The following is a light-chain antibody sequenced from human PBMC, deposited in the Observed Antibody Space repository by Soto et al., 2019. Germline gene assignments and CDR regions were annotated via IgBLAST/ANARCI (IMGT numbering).Light chain of an antibody. J-gene: IGLJ1*01. CDR1: SSNIGSHY. Sequence: QSVLTQPPSASGTPGQRVTISCSGSSSNIGSHYVFWYQQLSGMAPKLIIFENGQRPSGVPDRFSVSKSGTSASLAITGLRPEDEADYYCPTWNDGLSGYVFATGTKVPVL. CDR2: ENG. V-gene: IGLV1-47*01. CDR3: PTWNDGLSGYV.